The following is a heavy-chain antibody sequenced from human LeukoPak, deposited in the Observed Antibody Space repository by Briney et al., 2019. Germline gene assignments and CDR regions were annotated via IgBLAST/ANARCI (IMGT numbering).Heavy chain of an antibody. CDR1: GGSFSGYY. Sequence: SETLSLTCAVYGGSFSGYYWSWIRQPPGKGLEWIGEINHRGSTNYNPSLKSRVTISVDTSKNQFSLKLSPVTAADTAVYYRAASRSRRTGRYCSGGSSYSGVYFDYWGQGTLVTVSS. CDR2: INHRGST. V-gene: IGHV4-34*01. CDR3: AASRSRRTGRYCSGGSSYSGVYFDY. D-gene: IGHD2-15*01. J-gene: IGHJ4*02.